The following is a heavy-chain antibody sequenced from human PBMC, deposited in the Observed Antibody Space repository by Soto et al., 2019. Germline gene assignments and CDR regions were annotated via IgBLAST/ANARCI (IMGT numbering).Heavy chain of an antibody. D-gene: IGHD2-15*01. CDR3: ARGISTPGIDF. CDR1: EPTFSGFG. V-gene: IGHV3-7*03. J-gene: IGHJ4*01. CDR2: INQDGSGK. Sequence: GGSLRLSVAAPEPTFSGFGRTWFRQAPGKGLEWVANINQDGSGKSYVDSVKGRFTTSRDNAKNSLYLQMNSLRAEDTAVYYCARGISTPGIDFWGHGTLVTVSS.